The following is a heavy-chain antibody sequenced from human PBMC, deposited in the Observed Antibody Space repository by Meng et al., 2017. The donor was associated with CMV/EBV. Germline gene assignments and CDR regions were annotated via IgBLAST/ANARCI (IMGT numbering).Heavy chain of an antibody. V-gene: IGHV1-69*01. Sequence: QIQLVQPGAVVKKPGSSVTVSCKASGGTFSSYSISWVRQAPGQGLEWMGAITPLFGTSTYAEKFQGRVMITADESTSTAYMELSSLKSDDTAVYYCAREKIISRFAYFHHWGQGTLVTVSS. CDR3: AREKIISRFAYFHH. D-gene: IGHD3-10*01. J-gene: IGHJ1*01. CDR2: ITPLFGTS. CDR1: GGTFSSYS.